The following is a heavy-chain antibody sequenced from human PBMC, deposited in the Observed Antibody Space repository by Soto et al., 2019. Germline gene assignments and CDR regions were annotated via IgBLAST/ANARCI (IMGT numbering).Heavy chain of an antibody. CDR2: INPSGGST. V-gene: IGHV1-46*01. Sequence: QVQLVQSGAEVKKPGASVKVSCKASGYTFTSYYMHWVRQAPGQGLEWMGIINPSGGSTSYAQKFQGRVTMTRDTSTSTVYMELSSLRSEDTAVYYCAKSLRLLEGSKRGGYGMDVWGQGTTVTVSS. D-gene: IGHD3-3*01. J-gene: IGHJ6*02. CDR3: AKSLRLLEGSKRGGYGMDV. CDR1: GYTFTSYY.